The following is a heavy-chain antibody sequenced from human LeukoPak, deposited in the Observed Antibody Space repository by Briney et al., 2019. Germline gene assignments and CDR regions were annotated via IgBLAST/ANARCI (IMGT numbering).Heavy chain of an antibody. J-gene: IGHJ4*02. V-gene: IGHV5-10-1*01. Sequence: GEALRISCKGSGYSLTTYWISWVRQMPGKGREWMGRIDPSDSYTNYSPSFQGHVTISADKSFSTAYLQWTSLKASDTAMYYCARHAKAYGSSCDYWGQGTLVTVSS. CDR3: ARHAKAYGSSCDY. CDR2: IDPSDSYT. D-gene: IGHD6-13*01. CDR1: GYSLTTYW.